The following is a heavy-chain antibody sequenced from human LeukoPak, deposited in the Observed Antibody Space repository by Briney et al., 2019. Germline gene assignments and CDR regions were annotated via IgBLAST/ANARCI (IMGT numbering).Heavy chain of an antibody. CDR1: GGTFSSYA. Sequence: GASVKVSCKASGGTFSSYAISWVRQAPGQGLEWMGGIIPIFGAANCAQKFQGRVTITADESTNTAYMELSSLRSDDTAVYYCARGGAYYDFWSGYSHLYWGQGTLVTVSS. D-gene: IGHD3-3*01. V-gene: IGHV1-69*13. CDR3: ARGGAYYDFWSGYSHLY. J-gene: IGHJ4*02. CDR2: IIPIFGAA.